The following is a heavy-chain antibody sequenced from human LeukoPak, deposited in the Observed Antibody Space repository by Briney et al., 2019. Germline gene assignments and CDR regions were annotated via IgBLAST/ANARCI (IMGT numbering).Heavy chain of an antibody. CDR3: ARGSPMLRGRPFDY. Sequence: GGSLRLSCAASGFTVSSNYMSWVRQAPGKGLEWVSVIYSGGSTYYADSVKGRFTISRDNSKNTLYLQMKSLRAEDTAVYYCARGSPMLRGRPFDYWGQGTLVTVSS. J-gene: IGHJ4*02. CDR1: GFTVSSNY. D-gene: IGHD3-10*01. V-gene: IGHV3-53*01. CDR2: IYSGGST.